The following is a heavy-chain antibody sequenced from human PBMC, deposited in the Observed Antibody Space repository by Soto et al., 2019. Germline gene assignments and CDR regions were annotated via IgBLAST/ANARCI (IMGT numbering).Heavy chain of an antibody. Sequence: QVQLVQSGAEVKKPGASVKVSCKASGYTFTSYGISWVRQAPGQGLEWMGWISAYNGKTNYAQKLQGRVTMTTDTSTSTAYMELRSLRSDDTAVXXXAXXXXXGTLDYWGQGTLVTVSS. CDR3: AXXXXXGTLDY. V-gene: IGHV1-18*01. CDR1: GYTFTSYG. J-gene: IGHJ4*02. D-gene: IGHD6-13*01. CDR2: ISAYNGKT.